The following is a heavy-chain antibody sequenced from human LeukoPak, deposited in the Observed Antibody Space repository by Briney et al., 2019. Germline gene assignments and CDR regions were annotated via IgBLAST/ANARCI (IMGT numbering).Heavy chain of an antibody. J-gene: IGHJ4*02. D-gene: IGHD6-13*01. V-gene: IGHV4-59*01. CDR2: IYYSGST. CDR3: ARQYSSSWYGYYFDY. Sequence: PSETLSLTCTVSGGSISSYYWSWIRQPPGKGLEWIGYIYYSGSTNYNPSLKSRVTISVDTSKNQFSLKLSSVTAADTAVYYCARQYSSSWYGYYFDYWGQGTLVTVSS. CDR1: GGSISSYY.